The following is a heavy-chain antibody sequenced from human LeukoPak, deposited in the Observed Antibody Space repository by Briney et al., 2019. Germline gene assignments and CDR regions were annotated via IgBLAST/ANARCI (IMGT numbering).Heavy chain of an antibody. D-gene: IGHD2-2*01. CDR2: INSDGSIT. V-gene: IGHV3-74*01. CDR3: ASSTQISKYADY. J-gene: IGHJ4*02. Sequence: GGSLRPSCAASGFTFSSYWIHWVRQAPGKGLVWVSRINSDGSITTYADSVRGRFTISRDDAKSTLYLQMNSLRAEDTAVYYCASSTQISKYADYWGQGALVTVSS. CDR1: GFTFSSYW.